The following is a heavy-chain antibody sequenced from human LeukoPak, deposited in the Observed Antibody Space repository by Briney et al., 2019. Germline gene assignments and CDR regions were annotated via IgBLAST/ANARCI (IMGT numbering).Heavy chain of an antibody. CDR2: IIPVFGTA. V-gene: IGHV1-69*13. Sequence: SVKVSCKASGGTLSSYTVSWVRQAPGQGLEWMGGIIPVFGTASYAPRFQGRVTITADESTSTVYMELSSLTSEDTAVYYCATAGPWGFYMGVRGKGTTVTVSS. D-gene: IGHD3-16*01. CDR3: ATAGPWGFYMGV. J-gene: IGHJ6*03. CDR1: GGTLSSYT.